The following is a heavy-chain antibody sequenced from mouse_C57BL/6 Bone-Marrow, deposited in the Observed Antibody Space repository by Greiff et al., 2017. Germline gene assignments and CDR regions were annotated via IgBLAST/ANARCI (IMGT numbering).Heavy chain of an antibody. CDR2: IYPRSGNT. D-gene: IGHD1-1*01. J-gene: IGHJ2*01. V-gene: IGHV1-81*01. CDR3: AREGPYYGSSHEGY. CDR1: GYTFTSYG. Sequence: QVQLKQSGAELARPGASVKLSCKASGYTFTSYGISWVKQRTGQGLEWIGEIYPRSGNTYYNEKFKGKATLTADKSSSTAYMERSSLTSEDSAVYFCAREGPYYGSSHEGYWGQGTTLTVSS.